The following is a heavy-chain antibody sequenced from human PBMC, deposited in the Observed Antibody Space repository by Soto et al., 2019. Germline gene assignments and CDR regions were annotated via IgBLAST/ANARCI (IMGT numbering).Heavy chain of an antibody. CDR3: ARAPIAATGSLDY. Sequence: QVQLVQSGAEVKNPGASVKVSCKASGYTFFNYGITWVRQAPGQGLEWMGWISAYNGNRNYAQKFQGRVTMTTDTSTSTAYMELRTLRSDDTAVYDCARAPIAATGSLDYWGQGTLVTVSS. CDR2: ISAYNGNR. D-gene: IGHD6-6*01. V-gene: IGHV1-18*01. J-gene: IGHJ4*02. CDR1: GYTFFNYG.